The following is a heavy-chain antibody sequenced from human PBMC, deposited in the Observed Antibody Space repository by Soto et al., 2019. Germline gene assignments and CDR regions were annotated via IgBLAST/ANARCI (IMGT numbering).Heavy chain of an antibody. V-gene: IGHV3-11*06. J-gene: IGHJ4*02. CDR2: SSNSGSFT. CDR1: GFTFSDHY. Sequence: GGSLRLSCAASGFTFSDHYMSWIRQAPGRGLEWIGYSSNSGSFTRYADSVKGRFSISRDNAKNSLYLQINSLRGDDTAIYYCVRSGDNYNLLDYWGQGTPVTVSS. D-gene: IGHD1-1*01. CDR3: VRSGDNYNLLDY.